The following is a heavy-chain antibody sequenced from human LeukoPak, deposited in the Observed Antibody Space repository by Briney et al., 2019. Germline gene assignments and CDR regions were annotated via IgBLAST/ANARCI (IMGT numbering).Heavy chain of an antibody. CDR1: GYTFTRYV. Sequence: ASVKVSCKASGYTFTRYVITWVRQAPGQGPEWMGRISTYNGNTNYAQKFQGRVTIAADESTSTAYMELSSLRSEDTVVYYCASPEGGYCSSTSCYAGFDYWGQGTLVTVSS. D-gene: IGHD2-2*01. CDR2: ISTYNGNT. V-gene: IGHV1-18*01. J-gene: IGHJ4*02. CDR3: ASPEGGYCSSTSCYAGFDY.